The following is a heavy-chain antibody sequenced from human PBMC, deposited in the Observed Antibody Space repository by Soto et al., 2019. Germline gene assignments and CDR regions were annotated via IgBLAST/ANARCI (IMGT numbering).Heavy chain of an antibody. Sequence: QVQLVQSGAEVKKPGSSVKVSCKASGGTFSSYAISWVRQAPGQGLEWMGGFIPIFGTANYAQKFQGRVTITADESTSTAYMELSSLRSEDTAVYYCARVVLGRGQQLVQARFDPWGQGTLVTVSS. CDR1: GGTFSSYA. J-gene: IGHJ5*02. V-gene: IGHV1-69*01. CDR2: FIPIFGTA. D-gene: IGHD6-13*01. CDR3: ARVVLGRGQQLVQARFDP.